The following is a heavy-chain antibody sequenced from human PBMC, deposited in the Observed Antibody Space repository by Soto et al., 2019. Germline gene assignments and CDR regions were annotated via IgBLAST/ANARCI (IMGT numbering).Heavy chain of an antibody. J-gene: IGHJ4*02. D-gene: IGHD5-18*01. V-gene: IGHV4-30-4*01. CDR1: GGSISSGDYY. CDR3: ASRSYGYTFYDY. CDR2: TDYSGST. Sequence: QVQLQQSGPGLVKPSQTLSLTCTVSGGSISSGDYYWSWIRQPPGKGLEWIGYTDYSGSTCYNPSLKSRVTTSRDTSKNQFSLKLSSVTAADTVVYYCASRSYGYTFYDYWGRGNLVTVSS.